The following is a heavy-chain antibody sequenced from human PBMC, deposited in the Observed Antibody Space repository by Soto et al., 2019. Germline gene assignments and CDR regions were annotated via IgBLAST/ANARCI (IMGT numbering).Heavy chain of an antibody. V-gene: IGHV3-9*01. Sequence: PGGSLRLSCAASGFTFDDYAMHWVRQAPGKGLEWVSGISWNSGSIGYADSVKGRFTISRDNAKNSLYLQMNSLRAEDTALYYCAKETEQWLGTVDYWGQGTLVTVSS. J-gene: IGHJ4*02. CDR1: GFTFDDYA. D-gene: IGHD6-19*01. CDR3: AKETEQWLGTVDY. CDR2: ISWNSGSI.